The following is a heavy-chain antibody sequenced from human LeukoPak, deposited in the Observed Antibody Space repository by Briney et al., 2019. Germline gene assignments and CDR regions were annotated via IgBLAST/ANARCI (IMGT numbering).Heavy chain of an antibody. V-gene: IGHV3-23*01. CDR2: ISGSGGST. D-gene: IGHD3-22*01. CDR3: AKDRPKYYYDSSALFTASRAFDI. J-gene: IGHJ3*02. Sequence: GGSLRLSCTASGFTFNNYVMSWVRQAPGNGLEWVSAISGSGGSTYYADSVKGRFTISRDNSKNTLYLQMNSLRAEDTAVYYCAKDRPKYYYDSSALFTASRAFDIWGQGTMVTVSS. CDR1: GFTFNNYV.